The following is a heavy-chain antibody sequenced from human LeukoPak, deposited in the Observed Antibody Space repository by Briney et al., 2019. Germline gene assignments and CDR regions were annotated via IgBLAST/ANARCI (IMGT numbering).Heavy chain of an antibody. CDR1: GGSISSYY. D-gene: IGHD6-13*01. Sequence: PSETLSLTCTVSGGSISSYYWSWIRQPPGKGLEWIGYIYYSGSTNYNPSLKSRVTISVDTSKNQFSLKLSSVTAADTAVYYCARYRGIAAADFDYWGQGTLVTVSS. CDR2: IYYSGST. J-gene: IGHJ4*02. CDR3: ARYRGIAAADFDY. V-gene: IGHV4-59*01.